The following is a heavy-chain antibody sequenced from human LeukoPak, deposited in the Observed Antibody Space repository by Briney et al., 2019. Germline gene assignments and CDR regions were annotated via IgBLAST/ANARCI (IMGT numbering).Heavy chain of an antibody. D-gene: IGHD3-10*01. Sequence: SETLSLTCAVYGVSFSGYYWSWIRQPPGKGLEWIREINHSGSTNYNPSLKSRVTISVDTSKNQFSLKLSSVTAADTAVYYCARISMVRGVLFDPWGQGTLVTVSS. V-gene: IGHV4-34*01. CDR3: ARISMVRGVLFDP. CDR1: GVSFSGYY. CDR2: INHSGST. J-gene: IGHJ5*02.